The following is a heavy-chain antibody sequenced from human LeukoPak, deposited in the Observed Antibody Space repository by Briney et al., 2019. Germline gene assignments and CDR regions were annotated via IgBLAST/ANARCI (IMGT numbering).Heavy chain of an antibody. CDR1: GFIFSNYG. J-gene: IGHJ4*02. Sequence: GRSLRLSCEASGFIFSNYGMHWIHQAPGKGLEWVAVIWYDASKEYYQNSVEGRFTISRDDSKNTLYLRMNSLRPEDTAMYYCARDFEFTTEDTFASPDYWGQGTLVTVSS. CDR3: ARDFEFTTEDTFASPDY. CDR2: IWYDASKE. V-gene: IGHV3-33*01. D-gene: IGHD5-18*01.